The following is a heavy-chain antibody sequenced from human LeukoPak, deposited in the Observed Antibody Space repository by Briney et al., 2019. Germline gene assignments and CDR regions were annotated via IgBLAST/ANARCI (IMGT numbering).Heavy chain of an antibody. CDR2: ISSSGSFE. J-gene: IGHJ4*02. Sequence: SGGSLRLSCAVSGFTFESTFMNWVRQAPGKGLEWVSSISSSGSFEHYADSFKGRSTVSRDNTNNTLFLHMNGLRAEDSATYYCTRDYGARDDWGQGTPVTVSS. CDR3: TRDYGARDD. CDR1: GFTFESTF. D-gene: IGHD4-17*01. V-gene: IGHV3-21*06.